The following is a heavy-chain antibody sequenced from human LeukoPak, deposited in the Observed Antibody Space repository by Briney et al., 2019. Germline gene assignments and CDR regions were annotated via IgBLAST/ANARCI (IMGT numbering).Heavy chain of an antibody. CDR2: ISYDGSNK. Sequence: GGSLRLSCAASGFTFSSYAMHWVRQAPGKGLEYLAVISYDGSNKYYTDSVKGRFTISRDNSKTTVYLQMNMLRVEDTAVYYCAKGWGSANYYLLDYWGQGTLVTVSS. CDR3: AKGWGSANYYLLDY. D-gene: IGHD3-10*01. J-gene: IGHJ4*02. CDR1: GFTFSSYA. V-gene: IGHV3-30*18.